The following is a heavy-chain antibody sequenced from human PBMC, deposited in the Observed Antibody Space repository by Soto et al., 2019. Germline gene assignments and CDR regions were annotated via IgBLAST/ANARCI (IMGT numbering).Heavy chain of an antibody. D-gene: IGHD2-15*01. Sequence: PGGSLRLSCAASGFTFSSYAMSWVRQAPGKGLEWVSAISGSGGSTYYADSVKGRFTISRDNSKNTLYLQMNSLRAEDTAVYHCAKDGPTSLGMVAALRPYFDYWGKGTLVTVAS. J-gene: IGHJ4*02. V-gene: IGHV3-23*01. CDR1: GFTFSSYA. CDR2: ISGSGGST. CDR3: AKDGPTSLGMVAALRPYFDY.